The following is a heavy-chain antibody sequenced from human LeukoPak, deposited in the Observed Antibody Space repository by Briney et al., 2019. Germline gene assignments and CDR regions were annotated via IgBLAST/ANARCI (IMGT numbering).Heavy chain of an antibody. CDR3: ARAQQGPLDY. Sequence: GGSLRLSCAASGFTFSTSAMHWVRQAPGKGLEWVAFIRYDGSNKYYADSVKGRFTISRDNSKNTLYLQMNSLRAEDTAVYYCARAQQGPLDYWGQGTLVTVSS. V-gene: IGHV3-30*02. CDR2: IRYDGSNK. CDR1: GFTFSTSA. J-gene: IGHJ4*02.